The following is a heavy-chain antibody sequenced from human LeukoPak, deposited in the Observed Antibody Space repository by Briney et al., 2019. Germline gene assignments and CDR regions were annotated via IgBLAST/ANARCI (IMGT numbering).Heavy chain of an antibody. CDR3: ASLTGDLGY. V-gene: IGHV1-8*03. CDR1: GGTFSSYA. CDR2: MNPNSGNT. Sequence: ASVKVSCKASGGTFSSYAISWVRQATGQGLEWMGWMNPNSGNTGYAQKFQGRVTITRNTSISTAYMELSSLRSEDTAVYYCASLTGDLGYWGQGTLVTVSS. J-gene: IGHJ4*02. D-gene: IGHD7-27*01.